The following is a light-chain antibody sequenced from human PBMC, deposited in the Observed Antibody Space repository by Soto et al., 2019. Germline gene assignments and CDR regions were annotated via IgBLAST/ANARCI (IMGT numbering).Light chain of an antibody. CDR1: SSNIGAGYD. V-gene: IGLV1-40*01. CDR2: GHN. Sequence: QSALTQPPSVSGAPGQRVTISCTGSSSNIGAGYDVHWYQQLPGTAPKLLIYGHNNRPSGVPDRFSGSKSGSSASLAITGLQAEDEADYYCQSFDSSLRTSIFGGGTKLTVL. CDR3: QSFDSSLRTSI. J-gene: IGLJ2*01.